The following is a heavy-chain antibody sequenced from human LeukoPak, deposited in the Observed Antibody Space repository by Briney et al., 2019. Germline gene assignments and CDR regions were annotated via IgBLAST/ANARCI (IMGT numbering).Heavy chain of an antibody. V-gene: IGHV1-18*01. CDR2: ISSDNGNT. Sequence: ASVTVSCTASGYTFTNYGLIWVRQAPGQGLEWMGWISSDNGNTNSVQKLQGRVTLTTDTSTTTAYMELRSLRSDDTAVYYCARGDDAFDFWGQGTMVTVSS. J-gene: IGHJ3*01. CDR3: ARGDDAFDF. CDR1: GYTFTNYG.